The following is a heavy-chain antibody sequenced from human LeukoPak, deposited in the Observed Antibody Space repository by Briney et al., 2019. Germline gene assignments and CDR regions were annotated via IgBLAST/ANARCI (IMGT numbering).Heavy chain of an antibody. CDR3: AKDVVYGSGSEFDY. V-gene: IGHV3-23*01. D-gene: IGHD3-10*01. CDR1: GFTSRSHA. CDR2: IYENGGTT. Sequence: RSGGSLRLSCVGSGFTSRSHAMSWVRQAPEKGLEFVSGIYENGGTTYYADSVKGRFSISRDNSKNTLYLQMDSLRGEDTAVYYCAKDVVYGSGSEFDYWGQGTLVTVSS. J-gene: IGHJ4*02.